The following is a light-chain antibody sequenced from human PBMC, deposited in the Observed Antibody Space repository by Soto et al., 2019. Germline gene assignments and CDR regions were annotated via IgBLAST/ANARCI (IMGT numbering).Light chain of an antibody. J-gene: IGKJ1*01. CDR2: GAS. Sequence: EIVLTQSPGTLSLSPGERATLSCRASQSVSSSYLAWYQQKPGQAPRLLIYGASSRATGTPARFSGSGSGTEFTLTINSLQSEDFAVYYCQQYQNLWTFGQGTKVDIK. V-gene: IGKV3-20*01. CDR3: QQYQNLWT. CDR1: QSVSSSY.